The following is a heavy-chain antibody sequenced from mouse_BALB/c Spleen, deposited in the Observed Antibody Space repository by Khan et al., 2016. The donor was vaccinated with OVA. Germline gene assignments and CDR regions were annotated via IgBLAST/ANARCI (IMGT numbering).Heavy chain of an antibody. J-gene: IGHJ4*01. D-gene: IGHD2-3*01. CDR3: ARRGDGYYGAMDY. CDR2: ISYSGST. Sequence: QLEESGPGLVKPSQSLSLTCTVTGYSIPSDYAWNWIRQFPGNKLEWMGYISYSGSTSYNPSLKSRISITRDTSKNQFFLQLNSVTTEDTATYYCARRGDGYYGAMDYWGQGTSVTVSS. V-gene: IGHV3-2*02. CDR1: GYSIPSDYA.